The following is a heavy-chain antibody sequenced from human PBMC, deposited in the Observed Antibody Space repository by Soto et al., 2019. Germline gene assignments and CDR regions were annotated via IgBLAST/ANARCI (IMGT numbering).Heavy chain of an antibody. J-gene: IGHJ1*01. Sequence: QVQLVESGGGVVQPGMSLRLSCAASGFTFDDYGIHWLRQTPGKGLEWVTTISYDGSDKSYTDSVKGRFTISRDNSRNTVFLQMNSLSADDSAVYYCVRDPGGYRKEYVPFWGQGALVAVSS. V-gene: IGHV3-30*03. CDR1: GFTFDDYG. CDR2: ISYDGSDK. D-gene: IGHD5-18*01. CDR3: VRDPGGYRKEYVPF.